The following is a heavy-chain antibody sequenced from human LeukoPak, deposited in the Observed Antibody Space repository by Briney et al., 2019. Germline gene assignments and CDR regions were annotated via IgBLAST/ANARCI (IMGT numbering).Heavy chain of an antibody. Sequence: GGSLRLSCAASGFTFSSYWMHWVHQAPEKGLVWVSRINSDGSSTSYADSVKGRFTISRDNAKSTLYLQMNSLRAEDTAVYYCAREVDTAMGIDAFDIWGQGTMVTVSS. V-gene: IGHV3-74*01. CDR2: INSDGSST. CDR3: AREVDTAMGIDAFDI. D-gene: IGHD5-18*01. J-gene: IGHJ3*02. CDR1: GFTFSSYW.